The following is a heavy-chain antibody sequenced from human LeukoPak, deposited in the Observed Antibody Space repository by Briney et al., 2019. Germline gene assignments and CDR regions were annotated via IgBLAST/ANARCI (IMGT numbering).Heavy chain of an antibody. D-gene: IGHD1-1*01. CDR2: ISYDGSNK. J-gene: IGHJ4*02. Sequence: GGSLRLSCAASGFTFSSYAMHWVRQAPGKGLEWVAVISYDGSNKYYADSVKGRFTISRDNPKNTLYLQMNSLRAEDTAVYYCARDKAQLFDYWGQGTLVTVSS. CDR1: GFTFSSYA. CDR3: ARDKAQLFDY. V-gene: IGHV3-30*01.